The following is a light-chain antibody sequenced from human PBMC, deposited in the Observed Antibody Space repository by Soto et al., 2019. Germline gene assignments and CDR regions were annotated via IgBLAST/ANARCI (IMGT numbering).Light chain of an antibody. CDR1: KRIVGW. CDR2: DAS. V-gene: IGKV1-5*01. CDR3: QQYDTYPWT. J-gene: IGKJ1*01. Sequence: DIQMTQSPSTLSASVEDRVTITCRATKRIVGWFACYQQKPANDPHLLLYDASTLKTGVPSSFSGSGSATAFIPTISSLQPDDFATYYCQQYDTYPWTFGQGTKVDIK.